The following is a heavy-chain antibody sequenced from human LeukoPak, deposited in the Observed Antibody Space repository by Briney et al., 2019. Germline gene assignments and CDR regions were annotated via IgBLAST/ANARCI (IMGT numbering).Heavy chain of an antibody. CDR1: GYTFTGYY. Sequence: WASVKVSCKASGYTFTGYYMHWVRQAPGQGLEWMGWINPNSGGTNYAQKFQGRVTMTRDTSISTAYMELSRLRSDDTAVYYCAREGFNWNYVGIDYWGQGTLVTVSS. D-gene: IGHD1-7*01. CDR2: INPNSGGT. CDR3: AREGFNWNYVGIDY. V-gene: IGHV1-2*02. J-gene: IGHJ4*02.